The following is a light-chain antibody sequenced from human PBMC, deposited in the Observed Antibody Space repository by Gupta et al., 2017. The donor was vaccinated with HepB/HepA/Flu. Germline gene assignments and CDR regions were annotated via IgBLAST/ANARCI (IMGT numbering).Light chain of an antibody. J-gene: IGLJ2*01. V-gene: IGLV2-14*03. CDR2: DDS. CDR1: SSDVGTYKS. Sequence: SALTQPASVSGSPGQSLSISCTGTSSDVGTYKSVYWYQQFPGKASKLLIYDDSNRPSGLSNRFSGSKSGNTASLTIAGLQAEDEAEYYCSSFTGTNTLVIFGGGTKLTVL. CDR3: SSFTGTNTLVI.